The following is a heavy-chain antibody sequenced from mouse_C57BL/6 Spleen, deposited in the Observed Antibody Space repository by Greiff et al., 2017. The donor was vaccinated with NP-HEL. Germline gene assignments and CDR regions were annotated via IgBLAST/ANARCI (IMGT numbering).Heavy chain of an antibody. D-gene: IGHD2-3*01. V-gene: IGHV1-26*01. Sequence: EVQLQQSGPELVKPGASVKISCKASGYTFTDYYMNWVKQSHGKSLEWIGDINPNNGGTSYNQKFKGKATLTVDKSSSTAYMELRSLTSEDSAVYYCARLWLLSLSGYFDVWGTGTTVTVSS. J-gene: IGHJ1*03. CDR3: ARLWLLSLSGYFDV. CDR1: GYTFTDYY. CDR2: INPNNGGT.